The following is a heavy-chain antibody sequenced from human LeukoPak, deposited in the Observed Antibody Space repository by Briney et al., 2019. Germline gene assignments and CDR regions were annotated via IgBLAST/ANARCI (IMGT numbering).Heavy chain of an antibody. J-gene: IGHJ3*01. CDR2: IKQDGREK. CDR3: ARLRDSF. V-gene: IGHV3-7*01. Sequence: GGSLRLSCAASGFTFNNYYMTWVRQAPGKGLEWVANIKQDGREKYYMDSVKGRFTISRDNAKNSLSLQLNSLRAEDTAVYYCARLRDSFWGQGTMVTVSS. CDR1: GFTFNNYY.